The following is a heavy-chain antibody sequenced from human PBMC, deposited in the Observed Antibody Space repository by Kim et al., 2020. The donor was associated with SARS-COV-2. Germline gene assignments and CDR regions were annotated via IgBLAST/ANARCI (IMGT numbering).Heavy chain of an antibody. CDR2: ISSSSSYT. Sequence: GGSLRLSCAASGFTFSDYYMSWIRQAPGKGLEWVSYISSSSSYTNYADSVKGRFTISRDNAKNSLYLQMNSLRAEDTAVYYCARDTTDIVVVPAATRPYYYGMDVWGQGTTVTVSS. J-gene: IGHJ6*02. CDR3: ARDTTDIVVVPAATRPYYYGMDV. V-gene: IGHV3-11*06. CDR1: GFTFSDYY. D-gene: IGHD2-2*01.